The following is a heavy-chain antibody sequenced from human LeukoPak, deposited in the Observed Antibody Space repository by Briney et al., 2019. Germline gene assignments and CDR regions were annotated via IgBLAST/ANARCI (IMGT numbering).Heavy chain of an antibody. D-gene: IGHD3-10*01. CDR3: ARDSISGGNIGNDMDV. Sequence: GGSLRLSCAASGFTFSEYYFSWIRQAGGKGLEWVSYISHSGNTIYYADSMKGRFSVARDNAKNSLYPQMNILRAEETAVYYCARDSISGGNIGNDMDVWGKGTTVTVSS. CDR2: ISHSGNTI. V-gene: IGHV3-11*01. J-gene: IGHJ6*03. CDR1: GFTFSEYY.